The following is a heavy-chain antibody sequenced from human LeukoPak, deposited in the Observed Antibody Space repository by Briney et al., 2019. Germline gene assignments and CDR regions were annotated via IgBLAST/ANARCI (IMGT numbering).Heavy chain of an antibody. D-gene: IGHD6-13*01. CDR1: GYTFSSYY. CDR2: INPNSGGT. V-gene: IGHV1-2*02. CDR3: ARPTGSSWTDPFDY. Sequence: ASVKVSCKASGYTFSSYYIHWVRQAPGQGLEWMGWINPNSGGTNYAQKFQGRVTMTRDTSISTAYMELSRLRSDDTAVYYCARPTGSSWTDPFDYWGQGTLVTVSS. J-gene: IGHJ4*02.